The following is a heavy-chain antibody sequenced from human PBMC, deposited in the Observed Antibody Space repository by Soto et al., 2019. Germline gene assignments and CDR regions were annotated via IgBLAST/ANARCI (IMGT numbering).Heavy chain of an antibody. CDR1: GDSIWNNY. CDR2: IYYTGST. D-gene: IGHD1-20*01. V-gene: IGHV4-59*12. J-gene: IGHJ4*02. Sequence: SETLSLTCTVSGDSIWNNYWSWIRQPPGRGLEWVGYIYYTGSTKYNPSLKSRVTISVDTSKNQFSLKLSSVTAADTAVYYCARFIPGTGSDYWGQGTLVTVSS. CDR3: ARFIPGTGSDY.